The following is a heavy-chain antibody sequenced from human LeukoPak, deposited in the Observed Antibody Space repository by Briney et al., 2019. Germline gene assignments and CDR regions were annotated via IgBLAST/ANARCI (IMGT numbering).Heavy chain of an antibody. CDR1: GFTFSSYS. CDR3: ARGEPSDY. V-gene: IGHV3-21*01. Sequence: TGGSLRLSCAASGFTFSSYSMNWARQAPGKGLEWVSFISSSGTYINYADSVKGRFTISRDNAKNSLFLQMNSLRVEDTAVYYCARGEPSDYWGQGTLVTVSS. J-gene: IGHJ4*02. D-gene: IGHD1-26*01. CDR2: ISSSGTYI.